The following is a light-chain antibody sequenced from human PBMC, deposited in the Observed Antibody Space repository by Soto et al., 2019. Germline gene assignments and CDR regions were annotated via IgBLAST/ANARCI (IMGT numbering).Light chain of an antibody. V-gene: IGKV1-39*01. J-gene: IGKJ3*01. CDR1: QSISSY. Sequence: DIQMTQSPSSLSASVGDRVTITCRASQSISSYLNWYQQKPGKAPKLLIYAASSLQSEVPLRFSGSGSGTDFTITISSLQPEDFATYYCQQSYSTPFTFGPGTKVDIK. CDR2: AAS. CDR3: QQSYSTPFT.